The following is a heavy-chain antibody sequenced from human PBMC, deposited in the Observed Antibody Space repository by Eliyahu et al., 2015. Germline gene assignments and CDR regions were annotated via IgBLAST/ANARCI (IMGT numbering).Heavy chain of an antibody. V-gene: IGHV4-39*01. J-gene: IGHJ3*02. D-gene: IGHD2-15*01. CDR1: GCSISSSSYY. Sequence: QLQLQESGPGLVKPSETLSLTCTVXGCSISSSSYYWGWIRQPPGKGLEWIGSIYYSGSTYYNPSLKSRVTISVDTSKNQFSLKLSSVTAADTAVYYCARICSGGSCYSGAAFDIWGQGTMVTVSS. CDR2: IYYSGST. CDR3: ARICSGGSCYSGAAFDI.